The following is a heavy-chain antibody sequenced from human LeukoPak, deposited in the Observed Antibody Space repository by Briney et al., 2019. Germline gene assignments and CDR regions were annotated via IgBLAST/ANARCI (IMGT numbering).Heavy chain of an antibody. CDR1: GGTFSSYA. CDR3: AKGSRNSSGWYDY. J-gene: IGHJ4*02. D-gene: IGHD6-19*01. V-gene: IGHV1-69*13. CDR2: IIPIFGTA. Sequence: VASVKVSCKASGGTFSSYAISWVRQAPGQGLEWMGGIIPIFGTANYAQKFQGRVTITADESTSTAYMELSSLRSEGTAVYYCAKGSRNSSGWYDYWGQGTLVTVSS.